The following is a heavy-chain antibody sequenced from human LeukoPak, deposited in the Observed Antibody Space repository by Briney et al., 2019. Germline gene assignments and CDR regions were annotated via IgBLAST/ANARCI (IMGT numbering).Heavy chain of an antibody. Sequence: SETLSLTCTVSGGSISSFYWSWIRQPAGKGLEWIGRFYTSGSTNYNPSLKSRVTVSVDTSKNQFSLKLSSVTAADTAVYYCAREGVGASLWPPSYYFDYWGQGTLVTVSS. D-gene: IGHD1-26*01. CDR3: AREGVGASLWPPSYYFDY. V-gene: IGHV4-4*07. CDR2: FYTSGST. CDR1: GGSISSFY. J-gene: IGHJ4*02.